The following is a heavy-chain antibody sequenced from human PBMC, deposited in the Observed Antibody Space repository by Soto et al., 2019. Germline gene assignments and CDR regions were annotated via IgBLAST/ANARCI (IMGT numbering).Heavy chain of an antibody. Sequence: ASVKVSCKTSGYTFTNNVIHWVRQAPGQRLEWMGWVNAGNDNTKWSREFQGRLTLTKDTSATTAYMELSSLTSEDTAIYFCAREVPYGSSPFEDWGQGTLVTVSS. J-gene: IGHJ4*02. CDR1: GYTFTNNV. D-gene: IGHD3-10*01. CDR3: AREVPYGSSPFED. CDR2: VNAGNDNT. V-gene: IGHV1-3*01.